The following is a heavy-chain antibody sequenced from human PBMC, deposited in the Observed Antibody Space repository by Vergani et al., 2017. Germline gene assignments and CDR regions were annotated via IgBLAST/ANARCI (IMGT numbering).Heavy chain of an antibody. Sequence: EVQLVESGGGLVQPGRSLRLSCAASGFTFDDYDMPWVRQAPGKGLEWVSGLSWNSGSIGYADSVKGRFTISRDNAKNSLYLQMNSLRAEDMALYYCAKDMGGYDYGPLDYWGQGTLVTVSS. D-gene: IGHD5-12*01. CDR2: LSWNSGSI. CDR1: GFTFDDYD. J-gene: IGHJ4*02. V-gene: IGHV3-9*03. CDR3: AKDMGGYDYGPLDY.